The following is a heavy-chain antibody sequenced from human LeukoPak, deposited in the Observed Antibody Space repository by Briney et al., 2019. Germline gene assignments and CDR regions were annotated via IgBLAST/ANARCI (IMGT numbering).Heavy chain of an antibody. CDR2: TYYRSKWYN. J-gene: IGHJ6*03. CDR1: GASVSSNSAA. CDR3: ARDHQLDYYNYYYMDV. V-gene: IGHV6-1*01. Sequence: SQTLSLTCAISGASVSSNSAAWNWIRQSRSRGLEWLGRTYYRSKWYNDYAVSVKSRISTNPDTSTNQSSLQLNSVPPEDTAVYYCARDHQLDYYNYYYMDVWGKGTPVTISS. D-gene: IGHD2-2*01.